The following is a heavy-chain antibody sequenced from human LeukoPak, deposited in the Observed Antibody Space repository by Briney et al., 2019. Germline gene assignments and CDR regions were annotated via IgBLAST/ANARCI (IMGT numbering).Heavy chain of an antibody. CDR3: ARGSQYTAVNH. CDR1: GFSFSSYE. Sequence: GGSLRLSCAASGFSFSSYEMNWVRQAPGKGLEWISYISASGTLTHYADSVKGRFTISRDNAKNSLYLQMNSLRAEDTAVYYCARGSQYTAVNHWGQGTLVTVSS. V-gene: IGHV3-48*03. CDR2: ISASGTLT. D-gene: IGHD3-10*01. J-gene: IGHJ4*02.